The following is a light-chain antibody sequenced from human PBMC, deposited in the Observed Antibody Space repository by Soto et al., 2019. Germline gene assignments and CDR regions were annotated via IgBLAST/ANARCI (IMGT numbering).Light chain of an antibody. CDR2: DAS. CDR3: HQYNCHPRT. V-gene: IGKV1-5*01. CDR1: PSISTW. Sequence: DIQMTQSPSTLSSSVGDRVTITCRASPSISTWVAWYQQKPGNAPKLLTYDASSLESGVTSRFSGSGSGTEFALTIRSLQPDDSPTYYCHQYNCHPRTLGQGPKVQI. J-gene: IGKJ1*01.